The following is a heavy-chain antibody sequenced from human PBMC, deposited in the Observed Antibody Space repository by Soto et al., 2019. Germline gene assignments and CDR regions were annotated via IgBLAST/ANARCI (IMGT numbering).Heavy chain of an antibody. CDR2: IYHSGST. V-gene: IGHV4-4*02. CDR1: GGSISSSNW. Sequence: QVQLQESGPGLVKPSGTLSLTCAVSGGSISSSNWWSWVRQPPGKGLEWIGEIYHSGSTNYNPSLKRRVTISVDKSKNQFSLKLSSVTAADTAVYYCARASGYSSSWRRGMDVWGQGTTVTVSS. J-gene: IGHJ6*02. D-gene: IGHD6-13*01. CDR3: ARASGYSSSWRRGMDV.